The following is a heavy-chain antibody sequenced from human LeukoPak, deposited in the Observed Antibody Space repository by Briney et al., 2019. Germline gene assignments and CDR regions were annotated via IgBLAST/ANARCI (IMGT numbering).Heavy chain of an antibody. V-gene: IGHV1-8*01. CDR1: GYTFTTYD. Sequence: ASVKVSCKASGYTFTTYDINWVRQATGQGLQWMGWMNPNSGNTGYAQNFQGRLTMTRNTSISTAYMELSSLTSEDTAVYYCARGGIMVLVISLLYGMDVWGQGTTVTVSS. CDR2: MNPNSGNT. J-gene: IGHJ6*02. D-gene: IGHD3-10*01. CDR3: ARGGIMVLVISLLYGMDV.